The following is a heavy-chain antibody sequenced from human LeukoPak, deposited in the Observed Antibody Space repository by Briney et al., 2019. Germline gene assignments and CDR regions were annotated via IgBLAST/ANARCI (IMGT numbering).Heavy chain of an antibody. V-gene: IGHV4-59*04. CDR2: IYHSGST. CDR1: GGSISSYY. J-gene: IGHJ2*01. D-gene: IGHD5-12*01. Sequence: TASETLSLTCTVSGGSISSYYWNWIRQPPGKGLEWIGSIYHSGSTFYNPSLKSRVTISVDTSKNQFSLKLSSVTAADTAVYYCATFLVEEVGWLRLRDYWYFDLWGRGTLVTVSS. CDR3: ATFLVEEVGWLRLRDYWYFDL.